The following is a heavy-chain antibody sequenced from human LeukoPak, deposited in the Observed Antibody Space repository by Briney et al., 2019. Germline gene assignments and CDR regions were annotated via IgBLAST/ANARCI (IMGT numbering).Heavy chain of an antibody. D-gene: IGHD1-1*01. J-gene: IGHJ5*02. V-gene: IGHV3-7*01. CDR3: ASEYNWNDGGFDP. CDR1: GFTSLSYW. Sequence: GGSLRLSCAASGFTSLSYWMSWVRQAPGKGPEWVATIKQDGSEKYYVDAVKGRFTISRDNAKNSMYLQMYSLRAEDTAVYYCASEYNWNDGGFDPWGQGTLVTVSS. CDR2: IKQDGSEK.